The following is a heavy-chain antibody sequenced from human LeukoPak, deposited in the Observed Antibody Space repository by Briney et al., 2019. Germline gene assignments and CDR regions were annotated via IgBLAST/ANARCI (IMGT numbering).Heavy chain of an antibody. CDR1: GGSISSSSYF. CDR2: IYYSGST. D-gene: IGHD3-10*01. J-gene: IGHJ4*02. V-gene: IGHV4-39*01. CDR3: ARPAQRARGYFDY. Sequence: SETLSLTCTVSGGSISSSSYFWGWIRQPPGKELEWIGSIYYSGSTYYNPSLKSRITISVDTSKNQFSLKLSSVTAADTAVYYCARPAQRARGYFDYWGQGTLVTVSS.